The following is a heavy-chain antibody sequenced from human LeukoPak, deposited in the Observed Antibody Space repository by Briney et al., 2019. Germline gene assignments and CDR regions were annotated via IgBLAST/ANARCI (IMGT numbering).Heavy chain of an antibody. CDR1: GFTFSSYA. V-gene: IGHV3-23*01. D-gene: IGHD4-17*01. CDR2: ISGSGGST. J-gene: IGHJ4*02. Sequence: PGGSLRLSCAASGFTFSSYAMIWVRQAPGKGLEWVSAISGSGGSTYYADSVKGRFTISRDNSKNTLDLQRNSLRAEDTAVYYCAKHAVTTEEYFDFDYWGQGTLVTVSS. CDR3: AKHAVTTEEYFDFDY.